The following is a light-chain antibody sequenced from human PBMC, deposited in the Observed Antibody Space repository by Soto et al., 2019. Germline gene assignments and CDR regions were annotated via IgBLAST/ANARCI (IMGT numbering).Light chain of an antibody. V-gene: IGKV3-15*01. CDR3: QQYSNWPLLS. CDR1: QSVGSN. J-gene: IGKJ4*01. CDR2: GAS. Sequence: EVVLTQSPATLSVSPGAGATLSCRASQSVGSNLAWYQQKPGQTPRVLIYGASTRANGIPARFSGSGFGTEFTLTISSLQSEDFVVYYCQQYSNWPLLSFGGGTKVEIK.